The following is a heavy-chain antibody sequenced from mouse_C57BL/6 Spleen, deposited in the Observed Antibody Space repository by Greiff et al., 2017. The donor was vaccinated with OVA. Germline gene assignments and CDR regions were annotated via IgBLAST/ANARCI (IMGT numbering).Heavy chain of an antibody. Sequence: QVQLKQPGAELVRPGTSVKLSCKASGYTFTSYWMHWVKQRPGQGLEWIGVIDPSDSYTNDNQKFKGKATLTVDRSSSTAYMQLSSLTSEDSAVYYCACPLCYGSSYGFFDVLCTVTTWTVSS. CDR1: GYTFTSYW. CDR3: ACPLCYGSSYGFFDV. V-gene: IGHV1-59*01. D-gene: IGHD1-1*01. J-gene: IGHJ1*03. CDR2: IDPSDSYT.